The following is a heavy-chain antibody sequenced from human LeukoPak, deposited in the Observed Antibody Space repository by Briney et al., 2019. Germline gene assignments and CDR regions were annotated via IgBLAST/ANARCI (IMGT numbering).Heavy chain of an antibody. CDR3: ARPYDILTGYRDAFDI. J-gene: IGHJ3*02. V-gene: IGHV4-38-2*01. CDR1: GYSISSGYY. Sequence: SETLSLTCAVSGYSISSGYYRGWIRQPPGKGLEWIGSIYHSGSTYYNPSLKSRVTISVDTSKNQFSLKLSSVTAADTAVYYCARPYDILTGYRDAFDIWGQGTMVTVSS. D-gene: IGHD3-9*01. CDR2: IYHSGST.